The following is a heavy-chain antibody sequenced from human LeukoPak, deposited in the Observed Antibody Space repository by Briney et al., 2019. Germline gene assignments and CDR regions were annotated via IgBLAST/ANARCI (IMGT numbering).Heavy chain of an antibody. CDR2: IHSGGSII. D-gene: IGHD6-13*01. CDR3: AKDFSSSWQFDP. J-gene: IGHJ5*02. Sequence: PGGSLRLSCTASGHTFSTYWMHWVRQAPGKGLVWVAGIHSGGSIIYYADSVKGRFTISRDNTKNTLFLQMNSLRVEDTAMYYCAKDFSSSWQFDPWGQGTLVTVSS. CDR1: GHTFSTYW. V-gene: IGHV3-74*01.